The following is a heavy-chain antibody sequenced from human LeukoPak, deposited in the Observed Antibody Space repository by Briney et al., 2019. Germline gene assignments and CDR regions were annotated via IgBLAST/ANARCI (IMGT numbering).Heavy chain of an antibody. V-gene: IGHV1-2*02. J-gene: IGHJ6*02. CDR2: IDPNSGDT. CDR3: GSWAVVPFYLYGMDV. CDR1: GYTFIGYY. D-gene: IGHD2-15*01. Sequence: ASVKVSCKASGYTFIGYYIHWVRQAPGQGLECMGWIDPNSGDTNSAQKFQGRVTMTRDTSISTAYMELSRLTSDDTAVYYCGSWAVVPFYLYGMDVWGQGTTVTVSS.